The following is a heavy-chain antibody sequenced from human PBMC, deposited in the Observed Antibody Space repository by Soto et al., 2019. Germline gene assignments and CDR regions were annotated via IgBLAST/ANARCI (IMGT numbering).Heavy chain of an antibody. D-gene: IGHD4-17*01. V-gene: IGHV3-11*01. Sequence: PGGSLRLSCAASGFTFSDYYMSWIRQAPGKGLEWVSYISTSGTTMYYADSVKGRITISRDNAKNSLYLQMNSLRAEDTAVYFCARNNYGGKSRYYYDGMDACGQGTTVTVSS. CDR2: ISTSGTTM. CDR3: ARNNYGGKSRYYYDGMDA. J-gene: IGHJ6*02. CDR1: GFTFSDYY.